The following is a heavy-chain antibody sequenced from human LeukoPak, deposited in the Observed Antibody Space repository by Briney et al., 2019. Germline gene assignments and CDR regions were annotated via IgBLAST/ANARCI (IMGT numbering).Heavy chain of an antibody. Sequence: PGGSLRLSCAASGFTFSSYGMHWVRQAPGKGLEWVAFIRYDGSNKYYADSVKGRFTISRDNSKNTLYLQMNSPRAEDTAVYYCATNGKQQLVLYYYYYMDVWGKGTTVTVSS. V-gene: IGHV3-30*02. CDR3: ATNGKQQLVLYYYYYMDV. D-gene: IGHD6-13*01. J-gene: IGHJ6*03. CDR2: IRYDGSNK. CDR1: GFTFSSYG.